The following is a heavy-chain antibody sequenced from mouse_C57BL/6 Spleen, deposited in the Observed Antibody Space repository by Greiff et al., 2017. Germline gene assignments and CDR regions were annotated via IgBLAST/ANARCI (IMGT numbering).Heavy chain of an antibody. Sequence: EVQLQQSGPELVKPGDSVKISCKASGYSFTGYFMNWVMQSHGKSLEWIGRINPYNSDTFYNQKFKGKATLTVDKSSSTAHMELRSLTSEDSAVYYCARFLRSTMVTAGAMDYWGQGTSVTVSS. V-gene: IGHV1-20*01. J-gene: IGHJ4*01. D-gene: IGHD2-2*01. CDR2: INPYNSDT. CDR3: ARFLRSTMVTAGAMDY. CDR1: GYSFTGYF.